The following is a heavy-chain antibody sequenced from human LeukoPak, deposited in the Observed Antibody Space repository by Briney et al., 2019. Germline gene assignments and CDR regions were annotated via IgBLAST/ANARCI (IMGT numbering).Heavy chain of an antibody. J-gene: IGHJ4*02. Sequence: GASVKVSCTASGYTFTTYALSWVRQAPGQGLEWMGWISAYNGNTNYAQKVQGRVTMTTDTPTSTAYMELRSLRSDDTAVYYCARGKFGDWYFDYWGQGTLVTVSS. V-gene: IGHV1-18*01. CDR3: ARGKFGDWYFDY. CDR2: ISAYNGNT. CDR1: GYTFTTYA. D-gene: IGHD2-21*02.